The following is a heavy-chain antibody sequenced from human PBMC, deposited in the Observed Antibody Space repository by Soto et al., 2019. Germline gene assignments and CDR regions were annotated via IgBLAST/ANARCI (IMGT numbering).Heavy chain of an antibody. CDR2: IWYDGSNK. V-gene: IGHV3-33*01. D-gene: IGHD6-19*01. J-gene: IGHJ4*02. CDR3: ARDPAVAPHVARYYFDY. Sequence: GGSLRLSCAASGFTFSSYGMHWVRQAPGKGLEWVAVIWYDGSNKYYADSVKGRFTISRDNSKNTLYLQMNSLRAEDTAVYYCARDPAVAPHVARYYFDYWGQGTLVTVSS. CDR1: GFTFSSYG.